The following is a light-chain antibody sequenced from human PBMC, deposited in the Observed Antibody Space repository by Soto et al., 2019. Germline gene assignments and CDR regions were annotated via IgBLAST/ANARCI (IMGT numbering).Light chain of an antibody. CDR3: XXXXXXPRT. Sequence: DIQMTQSPSSLXASVXXRVTITCRASQSISSYLNWYQQKPGKAPKLLIYAASSLQSGVPSRFSGSGSGTDFTLTIXXXQXXXXXXXXXXXXXXXPRTFGQGTKVEIK. CDR1: QSISSY. CDR2: AAS. V-gene: IGKV1-39*01. J-gene: IGKJ1*01.